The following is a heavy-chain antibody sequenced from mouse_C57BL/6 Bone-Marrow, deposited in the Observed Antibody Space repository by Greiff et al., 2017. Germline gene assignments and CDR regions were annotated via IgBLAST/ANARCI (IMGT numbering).Heavy chain of an antibody. J-gene: IGHJ1*03. CDR2: IYPGSGST. V-gene: IGHV1-55*01. CDR3: ARPYYNNYWYFDV. CDR1: GYTFTSYW. D-gene: IGHD2-5*01. Sequence: QVQLQQPGAELVKPGASVKMSCKASGYTFTSYWITWVKQRPGQGLEWIGDIYPGSGSTNYNEKFKSKATLTVDTSSSTTYMQLSSLTSEDSAIYYCARPYYNNYWYFDVWGTGTTVTVSS.